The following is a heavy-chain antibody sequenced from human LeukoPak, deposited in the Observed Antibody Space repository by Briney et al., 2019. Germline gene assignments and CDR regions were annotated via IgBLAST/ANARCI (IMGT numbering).Heavy chain of an antibody. Sequence: GGSLRLSCATSGFTFSSYAMSWVRQAPGKGLEWVSGIGASGGSTYYADSVKGRFTISRDNAKNSLYLQMNSLRAEDTAVYYCASLRGYSSGWYVGYWGQGTLVTVSS. CDR3: ASLRGYSSGWYVGY. CDR1: GFTFSSYA. J-gene: IGHJ4*02. V-gene: IGHV3-23*01. D-gene: IGHD6-19*01. CDR2: IGASGGST.